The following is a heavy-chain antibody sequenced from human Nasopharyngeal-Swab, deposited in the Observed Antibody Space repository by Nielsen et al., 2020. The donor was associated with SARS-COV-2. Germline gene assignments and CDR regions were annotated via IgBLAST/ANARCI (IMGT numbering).Heavy chain of an antibody. D-gene: IGHD2-21*01. J-gene: IGHJ2*01. CDR3: ATSLGEIYRGWYFDL. V-gene: IGHV3-53*01. Sequence: GESLKISCEASGFTVSNNYMNWVRQAPGKGLEWVSVIYSGGATYYADSVKGRFTISRDNSISTMYLQMNSLRVEDTATYYCATSLGEIYRGWYFDLWGRGTLVTVSS. CDR2: IYSGGAT. CDR1: GFTVSNNY.